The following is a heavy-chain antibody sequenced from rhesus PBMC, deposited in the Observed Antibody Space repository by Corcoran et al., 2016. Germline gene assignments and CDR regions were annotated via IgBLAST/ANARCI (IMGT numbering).Heavy chain of an antibody. CDR2: INSGGNST. D-gene: IGHD6-25*01. J-gene: IGHJ4*01. Sequence: EVQLVETGGGLVQPGVSLKLSCAASGFTFSSYGMNWVRQAPGKGLEWVSAINSGGNSTYYADSVKGRFTISRDNSKNTLSLQMNSLRAEDTAVYYCARDSGSWGQGVLVTVSS. CDR3: ARDSGS. V-gene: IGHV3S5*01. CDR1: GFTFSSYG.